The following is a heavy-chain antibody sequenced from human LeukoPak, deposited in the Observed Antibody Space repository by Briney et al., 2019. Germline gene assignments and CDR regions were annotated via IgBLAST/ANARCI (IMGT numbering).Heavy chain of an antibody. Sequence: GGSLRLSCAASGFTFSSFAMNWVRQAPGKGLEWVSTMSGDATSTYYADSVKGRFTFSRDNSKTTLFLQMNSLRAEDTAVYYCAKRTSGSSWYSSDSWGQGTLVTVSS. J-gene: IGHJ4*02. D-gene: IGHD6-13*01. CDR2: MSGDATST. V-gene: IGHV3-23*01. CDR1: GFTFSSFA. CDR3: AKRTSGSSWYSSDS.